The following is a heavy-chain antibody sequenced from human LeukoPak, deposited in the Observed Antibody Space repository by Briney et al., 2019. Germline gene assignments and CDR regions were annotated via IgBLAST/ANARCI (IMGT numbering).Heavy chain of an antibody. Sequence: ASVKVSCKASGYTFTSYGISWVRQAPGQGLEWMGWISAYNGNTNYAQKLQGRVTMTTDTSTSTAYMELRSLRSDDTAVYYCARDHDYGDYENDAFDIWGQGTMVTVSS. D-gene: IGHD4-17*01. CDR3: ARDHDYGDYENDAFDI. CDR1: GYTFTSYG. J-gene: IGHJ3*02. CDR2: ISAYNGNT. V-gene: IGHV1-18*01.